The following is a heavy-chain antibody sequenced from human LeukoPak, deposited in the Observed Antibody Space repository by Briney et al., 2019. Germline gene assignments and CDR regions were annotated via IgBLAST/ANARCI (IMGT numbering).Heavy chain of an antibody. J-gene: IGHJ4*02. CDR3: AKAMATSKYYFDY. CDR1: GFTFSSYA. Sequence: GGSLRLSCAASGFTFSSYAMNWVRQAPGKGLEWVSGISGSGGSTYYADSVKGRFTISRDNSKNTLYLQMNSLRAEDTAVYYCAKAMATSKYYFDYWGQGTLVTVSS. CDR2: ISGSGGST. D-gene: IGHD5-24*01. V-gene: IGHV3-23*01.